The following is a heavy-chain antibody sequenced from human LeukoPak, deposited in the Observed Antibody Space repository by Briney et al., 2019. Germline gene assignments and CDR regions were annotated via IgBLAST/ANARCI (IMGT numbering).Heavy chain of an antibody. J-gene: IGHJ3*02. V-gene: IGHV4-38-2*01. CDR2: IFHSGST. CDR3: ARHSQWGLVPWTFDI. Sequence: PSETLSLTCAVSSYSISSDYHWGWIRQPPGKGLEWIGTIFHSGSTYYNPSLVSRVSMSVDTSKNQFSLKLYSVTAADTAVYSCARHSQWGLVPWTFDIWGRGTMVTVSS. CDR1: SYSISSDYH. D-gene: IGHD2-21*01.